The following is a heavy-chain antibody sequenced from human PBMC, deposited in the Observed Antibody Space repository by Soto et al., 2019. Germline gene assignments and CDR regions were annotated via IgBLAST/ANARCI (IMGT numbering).Heavy chain of an antibody. D-gene: IGHD4-17*01. Sequence: QVQLVQSGTEVKKPGSSVNVSCQASGGPFNHYTIHWVRQAPGQGLEWMGRIIPLLGMSNYAQRFQGQVTFTADKSTTTVYMELRSLRSDDAAVYFCARAPTVTTQWFDPWGQGTLVTVSS. J-gene: IGHJ5*02. CDR2: IIPLLGMS. CDR3: ARAPTVTTQWFDP. CDR1: GGPFNHYT. V-gene: IGHV1-69*02.